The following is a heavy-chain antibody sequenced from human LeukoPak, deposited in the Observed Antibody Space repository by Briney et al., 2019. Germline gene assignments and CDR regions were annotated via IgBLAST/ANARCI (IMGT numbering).Heavy chain of an antibody. Sequence: SVKVSCKASGGTFSSYAISWVRQAPGQGLEWMGGIIPIFGTANYAQKFQGRVTITADESTSTAYMELSSLRSEDTAVYYCARAFLDTAMVIWFDPWGQGTLVTVSS. CDR2: IIPIFGTA. CDR1: GGTFSSYA. D-gene: IGHD5-18*01. CDR3: ARAFLDTAMVIWFDP. V-gene: IGHV1-69*13. J-gene: IGHJ5*02.